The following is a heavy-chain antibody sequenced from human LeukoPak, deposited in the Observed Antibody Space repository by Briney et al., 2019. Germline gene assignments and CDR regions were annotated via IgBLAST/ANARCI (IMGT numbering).Heavy chain of an antibody. CDR1: GYSFTSYW. CDR3: ARGLGYCSSTSCNLFDY. J-gene: IGHJ4*02. V-gene: IGHV5-51*01. Sequence: GESLKISCKGSGYSFTSYWIGWVRQMPGKGLEWMGIIYPGDSDTRYSPSFQGQVTISADKSISTAYLQWSSLKASDTAMYYCARGLGYCSSTSCNLFDYWGRGTLVTVSS. CDR2: IYPGDSDT. D-gene: IGHD2-2*01.